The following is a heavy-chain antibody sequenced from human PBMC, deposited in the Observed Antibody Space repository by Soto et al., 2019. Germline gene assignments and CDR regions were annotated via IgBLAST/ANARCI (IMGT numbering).Heavy chain of an antibody. D-gene: IGHD6-19*01. Sequence: PGGSLRLSCAASGFTFSSYGMHWVRQAPGKGLEWVAVISYDGSNKYYADSVKGRFTISRDNSKNTLYLQMNSLRAEDTAVYYCANTGWSADWGQGTLVTVSS. CDR1: GFTFSSYG. V-gene: IGHV3-30*18. J-gene: IGHJ4*02. CDR3: ANTGWSAD. CDR2: ISYDGSNK.